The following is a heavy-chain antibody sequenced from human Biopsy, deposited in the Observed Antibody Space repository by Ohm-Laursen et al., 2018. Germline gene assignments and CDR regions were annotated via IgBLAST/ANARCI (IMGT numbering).Heavy chain of an antibody. CDR3: ARVAGGYAYYYGMDV. V-gene: IGHV4-38-2*01. Sequence: SGTLSLTCAVSGYSVTNDYYWGWIRQPPGKGLEWIGYIYYDGITYYNPSLKSRVAMSVDTSKNQFSLRLTSVTAADTAVYYCARVAGGYAYYYGMDVWGQGTTVIVSS. CDR2: IYYDGIT. D-gene: IGHD5-12*01. CDR1: GYSVTNDYY. J-gene: IGHJ6*02.